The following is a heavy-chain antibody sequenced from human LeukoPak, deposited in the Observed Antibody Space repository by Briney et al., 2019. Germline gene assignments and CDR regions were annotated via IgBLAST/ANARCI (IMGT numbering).Heavy chain of an antibody. CDR1: GGSISSGSFY. J-gene: IGHJ4*02. CDR2: VSSSGRT. V-gene: IGHV4-61*02. CDR3: ATQILLCHYY. Sequence: PSETLSLTCTVSGGSISSGSFYWSWIRQAAGKGLEWIGRVSSSGRTTYNPSLKSRVTISVDTSKNQFSLKLSSVTAADTAVYYCATQILLCHYYWGQGTLVTVSS. D-gene: IGHD2/OR15-2a*01.